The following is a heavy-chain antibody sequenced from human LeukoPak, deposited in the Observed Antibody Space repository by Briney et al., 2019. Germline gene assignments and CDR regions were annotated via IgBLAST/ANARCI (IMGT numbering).Heavy chain of an antibody. CDR2: MNPNSGNT. Sequence: ASVKVSCKASGYTFTSYDINWVRQATGQGLEWMGWMNPNSGNTGYAQKFQGRVTMTRNTSISTAYMELSSLRSEDTAVYYCARDEGNDDAFDIWGQGTMVTVSS. CDR1: GYTFTSYD. CDR3: ARDEGNDDAFDI. D-gene: IGHD1-1*01. J-gene: IGHJ3*02. V-gene: IGHV1-8*01.